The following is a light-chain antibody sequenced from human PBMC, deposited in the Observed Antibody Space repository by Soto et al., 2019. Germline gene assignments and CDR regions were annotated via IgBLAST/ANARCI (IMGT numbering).Light chain of an antibody. V-gene: IGLV2-14*03. CDR1: SSDIGAYNF. CDR3: TSWTTSTTMI. J-gene: IGLJ2*01. CDR2: DVN. Sequence: QAVVTQPASVSGSPGQSITISCTGTSSDIGAYNFVSWYQQHPGKAPKLMLYDVNIRPSGVSNRFSGSKSGNTASLTISGLQAEDEADYYCTSWTTSTTMIFGGGTKPPS.